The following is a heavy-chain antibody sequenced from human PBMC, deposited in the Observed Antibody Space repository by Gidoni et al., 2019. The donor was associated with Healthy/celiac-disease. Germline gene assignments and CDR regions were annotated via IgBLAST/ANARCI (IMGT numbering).Heavy chain of an antibody. J-gene: IGHJ4*02. CDR2: ISGSGGST. V-gene: IGHV3-23*01. CDR3: AKDRGYYGDYEAGYFDY. D-gene: IGHD4-17*01. CDR1: GFTFSSYA. Sequence: EVQLLESGGGLVQPGGSLRLSCAASGFTFSSYAMSWVRQAPGKGLEWVSAISGSGGSTYYADSVKGRFTISRDNSKNTLYLQMNSLRAEDTAVYYCAKDRGYYGDYEAGYFDYWGQGTLVTVSS.